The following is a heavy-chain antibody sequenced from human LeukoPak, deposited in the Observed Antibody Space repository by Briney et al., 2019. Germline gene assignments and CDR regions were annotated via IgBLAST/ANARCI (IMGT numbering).Heavy chain of an antibody. V-gene: IGHV3-48*01. CDR3: ARDGAIVDYYGSGRPFAGAFDI. D-gene: IGHD3-10*01. Sequence: QPGGSLRLSCAASGFTFSSYSMNWVRQAPGKGLEWVSYISSSSSTIYYADSVKGRFTISRDNAKNSLYLQMNSLRAEDTAVYYCARDGAIVDYYGSGRPFAGAFDIRGQGTMVTVSS. CDR2: ISSSSSTI. CDR1: GFTFSSYS. J-gene: IGHJ3*02.